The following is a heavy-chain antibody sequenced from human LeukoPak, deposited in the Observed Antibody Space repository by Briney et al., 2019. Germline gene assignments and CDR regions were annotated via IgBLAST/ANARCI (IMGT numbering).Heavy chain of an antibody. CDR1: GFTFSSYA. CDR3: ARDSPGYGAYVS. Sequence: GGSLRLSCAASGFTFSSYAMSWVRQAPGKGLEWVSAISGSGGSTYYADSVKGRFTISRDNAKNSLYLQMDSLTAEDTAVYYCARDSPGYGAYVSWGQGTLVSVSS. CDR2: ISGSGGST. J-gene: IGHJ1*01. D-gene: IGHD5-12*01. V-gene: IGHV3-23*01.